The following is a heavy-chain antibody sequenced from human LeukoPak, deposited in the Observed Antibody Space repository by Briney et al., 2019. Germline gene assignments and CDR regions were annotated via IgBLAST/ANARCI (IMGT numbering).Heavy chain of an antibody. V-gene: IGHV1-2*02. J-gene: IGHJ4*02. CDR3: ARDGAATATPDDY. D-gene: IGHD6-13*01. CDR1: GYTFTAYY. CDR2: IDPNSGGT. Sequence: ASVKVSCKASGYTFTAYYMHWVRQAPGQRLEWMGWIDPNSGGTNYAQKFQGRVTMTRDTSISTAYMELSRLRSDDTAVYYCARDGAATATPDDYWGEGTLVTVSS.